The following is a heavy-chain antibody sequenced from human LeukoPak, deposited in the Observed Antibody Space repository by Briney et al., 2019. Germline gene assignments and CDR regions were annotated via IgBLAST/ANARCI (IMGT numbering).Heavy chain of an antibody. J-gene: IGHJ2*01. D-gene: IGHD6-13*01. CDR1: GITVSNKY. CDR3: ARESAAAGSGHWYFDL. Sequence: PGGSLGPCCAASGITVSNKYMTWVRPAPGEGLEWGSVIYSGGSTFYADSVKGRFTISRDNSKNTLYLQMNSLSAGDTAVYYCARESAAAGSGHWYFDLWGRGTLVTVSS. V-gene: IGHV3-53*01. CDR2: IYSGGST.